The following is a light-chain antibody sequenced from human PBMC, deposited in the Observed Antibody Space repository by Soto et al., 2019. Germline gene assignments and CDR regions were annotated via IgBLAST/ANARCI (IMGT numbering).Light chain of an antibody. CDR3: QSYDSSLSGSKA. Sequence: QSVLTQPPSVSGAPGQRVTISCTGSSSNIGAGYDVHWYQQLPGTAPKLLIYGNSNRPSGVPDRFSGSKSGTSASLAITGLQAEDEADYYRQSYDSSLSGSKALGTGTKVTVL. CDR1: SSNIGAGYD. J-gene: IGLJ1*01. V-gene: IGLV1-40*01. CDR2: GNS.